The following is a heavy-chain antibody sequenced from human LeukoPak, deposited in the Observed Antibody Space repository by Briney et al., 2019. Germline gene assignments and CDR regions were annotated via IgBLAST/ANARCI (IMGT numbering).Heavy chain of an antibody. Sequence: SETLSLTCTVSGGSVSSGSYYWSWIRQPPGKGLEWIGYIYYSGSTNYNPSLKSRVTISVDTSKNQFSLKLSSVTAADTAVYYCARGFAGITIFGVVIAAYYFDYWGQGTLVTVSS. CDR3: ARGFAGITIFGVVIAAYYFDY. J-gene: IGHJ4*02. CDR1: GGSVSSGSYY. D-gene: IGHD3-3*01. CDR2: IYYSGST. V-gene: IGHV4-61*01.